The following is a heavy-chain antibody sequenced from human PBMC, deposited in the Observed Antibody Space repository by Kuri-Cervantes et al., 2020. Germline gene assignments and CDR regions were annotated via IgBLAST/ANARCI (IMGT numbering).Heavy chain of an antibody. CDR1: GYTFTSYG. Sequence: ASVKVSCKASGYTFTSYGISWVRQVPGQGLEWMGWISAYNGNTNYAQKLQGRVTMTTDTSTSTAYMELRSLRSDDTAVYYCARYYDSSGYYPFDYWGQGTLVTVSS. J-gene: IGHJ4*02. CDR2: ISAYNGNT. D-gene: IGHD3-22*01. V-gene: IGHV1-18*01. CDR3: ARYYDSSGYYPFDY.